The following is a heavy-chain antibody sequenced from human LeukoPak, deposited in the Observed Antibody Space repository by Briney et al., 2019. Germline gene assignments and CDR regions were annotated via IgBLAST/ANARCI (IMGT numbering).Heavy chain of an antibody. CDR3: ARAAGFDWFSDFDY. Sequence: GASANVSCKASGYTFTSYGITWVRQAPGQGLEWMGWISAYNGNTNYAQKLQGRVTMTTDTSTSTTYMELRSLRSDDTAVYYCARAAGFDWFSDFDYWGQGTLVTVSS. D-gene: IGHD3-9*01. CDR1: GYTFTSYG. V-gene: IGHV1-18*01. J-gene: IGHJ4*02. CDR2: ISAYNGNT.